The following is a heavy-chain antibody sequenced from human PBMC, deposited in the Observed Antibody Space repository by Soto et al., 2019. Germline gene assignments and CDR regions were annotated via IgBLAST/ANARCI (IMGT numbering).Heavy chain of an antibody. CDR2: IFYSGST. J-gene: IGHJ4*02. V-gene: IGHV4-59*13. Sequence: PSETLSLTCTVSGGSIGTYYWNWIRQSPGKGLEWIGYIFYSGSTSYNPSLKSRLTLSVDTSKNQVTLKLGSVTAADTAVYYCAKDGYCTNGVCYGGGGPFDYWGQGTLVTVSS. CDR1: GGSIGTYY. CDR3: AKDGYCTNGVCYGGGGPFDY. D-gene: IGHD2-8*01.